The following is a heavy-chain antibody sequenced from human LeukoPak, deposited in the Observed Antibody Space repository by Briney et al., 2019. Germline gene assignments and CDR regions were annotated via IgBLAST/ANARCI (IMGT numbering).Heavy chain of an antibody. V-gene: IGHV1-69*13. CDR1: GGTFSSYA. CDR2: IIPIFGTA. J-gene: IGHJ4*02. D-gene: IGHD2-15*01. CDR3: ARMGLYCSGGSCYGVESSFDY. Sequence: ASVTVSFTASGGTFSSYAISWVRQAPGQGLEWMGGIIPIFGTANYAQKFQGRVTITADESTSTAYMELSSLRSEDTAVYCCARMGLYCSGGSCYGVESSFDYWGQGTLVTVSS.